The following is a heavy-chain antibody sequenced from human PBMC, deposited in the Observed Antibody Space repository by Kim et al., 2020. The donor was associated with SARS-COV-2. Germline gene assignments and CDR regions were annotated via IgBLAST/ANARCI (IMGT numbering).Heavy chain of an antibody. CDR2: ISWNSGSI. D-gene: IGHD3-10*01. Sequence: GGSLRLSCAASGFTFDDYAMHWVRQAPGKGLEWVSGISWNSGSIGYADSVKGRFTISRDNAKNSLYLQMNSLRAEDTALYYCAKDFGIGVWFGELLAGDYYYGMDVWGQGTTVTVSS. CDR3: AKDFGIGVWFGELLAGDYYYGMDV. CDR1: GFTFDDYA. V-gene: IGHV3-9*01. J-gene: IGHJ6*02.